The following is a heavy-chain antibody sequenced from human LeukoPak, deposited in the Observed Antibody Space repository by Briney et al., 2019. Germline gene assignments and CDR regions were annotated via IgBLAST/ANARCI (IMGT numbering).Heavy chain of an antibody. CDR2: IYYSGST. V-gene: IGHV4-59*08. Sequence: SETLSLTCTVSGGSISSYYWSWIRQPPGKGLEWIGYIYYSGSTNYNPSLKSRVTISVDTSKNQFSLKLSSVTAADAAVYYCARHRSSSSPFFLYYGMDVWGQGTTVTVSS. J-gene: IGHJ6*02. D-gene: IGHD6-6*01. CDR3: ARHRSSSSPFFLYYGMDV. CDR1: GGSISSYY.